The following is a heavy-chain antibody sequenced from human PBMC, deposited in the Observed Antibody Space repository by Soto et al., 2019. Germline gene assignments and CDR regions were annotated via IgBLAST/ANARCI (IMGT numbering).Heavy chain of an antibody. CDR2: IIPIFGPT. CDR3: ARDGNIVVVPAALARPYGMDV. J-gene: IGHJ6*02. D-gene: IGHD2-2*01. Sequence: SVKVSCKASGGTFSSYAITWVRQAPGQGLEWMGGIIPIFGPTNYAQRFQGRLTITADESTRTAYMVLSSLRSDDTAVYYCARDGNIVVVPAALARPYGMDVWGQGTTVTVSS. V-gene: IGHV1-69*13. CDR1: GGTFSSYA.